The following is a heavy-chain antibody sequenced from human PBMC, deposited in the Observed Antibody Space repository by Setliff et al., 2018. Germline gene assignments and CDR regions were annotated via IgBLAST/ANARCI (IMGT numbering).Heavy chain of an antibody. V-gene: IGHV4-61*09. J-gene: IGHJ4*01. CDR3: ARGRWLYGGDSHYFDI. Sequence: ASETLSLTCTVSGDSLTSGPYYWTWVRQPAGKGLEWIGHIYSEGTTNYSPSLRSRVTISTDTSKNQFSLQLNSVTAADTAVYYCARGRWLYGGDSHYFDIWGKGTPVTVSS. CDR2: IYSEGTT. D-gene: IGHD2-15*01. CDR1: GDSLTSGPYY.